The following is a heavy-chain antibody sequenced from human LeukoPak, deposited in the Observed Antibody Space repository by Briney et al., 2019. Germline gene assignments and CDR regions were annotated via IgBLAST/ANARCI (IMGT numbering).Heavy chain of an antibody. J-gene: IGHJ4*02. Sequence: EASVKVSCKASGYTFTTYYIHWVRQAPGQGLEWMGIINPSGGSTSYAQKFQGRVTMTRDTSTSTVYMELSSLSSEDTAVYYCATPIGYSGYDFDYWGQGTLVTVSS. CDR2: INPSGGST. CDR1: GYTFTTYY. D-gene: IGHD5-12*01. CDR3: ATPIGYSGYDFDY. V-gene: IGHV1-46*01.